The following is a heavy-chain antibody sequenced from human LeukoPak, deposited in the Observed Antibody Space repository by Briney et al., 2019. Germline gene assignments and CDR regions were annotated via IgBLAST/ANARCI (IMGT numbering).Heavy chain of an antibody. CDR2: IHSSGSA. CDR3: ARDILDVGATHYFDY. V-gene: IGHV4-59*01. J-gene: IGHJ4*02. D-gene: IGHD1-26*01. Sequence: SETLSLTCTVSGGSITTFYWSWIRQPPGKGLEYIGQIHSSGSANYNPSLKSRVAMSLDASKNQFSLTVSSVTAADTAIYYCARDILDVGATHYFDYWGQGSLLTVSS. CDR1: GGSITTFY.